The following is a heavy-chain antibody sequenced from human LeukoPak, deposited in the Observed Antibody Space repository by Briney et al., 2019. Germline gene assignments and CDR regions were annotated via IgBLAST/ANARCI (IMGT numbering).Heavy chain of an antibody. CDR2: IYYSGST. D-gene: IGHD5-24*01. Sequence: PGGSLRLSCAASGFTFSSYSMNWVRQAPGKGLEWIGSIYYSGSTYYNPSLKSRVTISVDTSKNQFSLKLSSVTAADTAVYYCARPSLQIDYWGQGTLVTVSS. J-gene: IGHJ4*02. CDR3: ARPSLQIDY. V-gene: IGHV4-39*01. CDR1: GFTFSSYSMN.